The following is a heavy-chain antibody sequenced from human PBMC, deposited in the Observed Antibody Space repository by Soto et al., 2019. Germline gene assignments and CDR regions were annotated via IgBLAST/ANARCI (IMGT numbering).Heavy chain of an antibody. CDR1: GFSFSSYG. D-gene: IGHD5-18*01. CDR3: ARAGGYTDYYYGMDV. CDR2: IWFDGSSK. Sequence: GGSLRLSCVASGFSFSSYGMHWVRQAPGKGLEWVALIWFDGSSKYYADSVKGRFTISRHNSKNTLYLQMSSLRAEDTAVYYCARAGGYTDYYYGMDVWGQGTTVTV. J-gene: IGHJ6*02. V-gene: IGHV3-33*01.